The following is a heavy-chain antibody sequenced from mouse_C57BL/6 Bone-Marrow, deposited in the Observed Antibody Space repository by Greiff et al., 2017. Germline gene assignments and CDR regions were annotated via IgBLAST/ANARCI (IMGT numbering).Heavy chain of an antibody. Sequence: QVQLQQPGAELVRPGSSVKLSCKASGYTFTSYWMHWVKQRPIQGLEWIGNIDPSDSETHYNQKFKDKATLTVDKSSSKAYMLLRSLTSDDSAVYYCARRGLTVTYWFAYWGQGTLVTVSA. V-gene: IGHV1-52*01. CDR1: GYTFTSYW. D-gene: IGHD4-1*01. J-gene: IGHJ3*01. CDR3: ARRGLTVTYWFAY. CDR2: IDPSDSET.